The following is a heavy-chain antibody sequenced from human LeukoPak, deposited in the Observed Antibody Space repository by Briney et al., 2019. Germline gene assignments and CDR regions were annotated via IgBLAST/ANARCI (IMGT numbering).Heavy chain of an antibody. CDR1: GFTFNNYA. D-gene: IGHD3-10*01. CDR2: TSDDGSNR. J-gene: IGHJ4*02. V-gene: IGHV3-30-3*01. CDR3: AREGGYGSGSYLDN. Sequence: GGSLRLSCAASGFTFNNYAMQWVRQAPGKGLEWVAVTSDDGSNRYYADSVKGRFTISRDNSKNTLYLQLNSLRAEDTAVHYCAREGGYGSGSYLDNWGQGTLVTVSS.